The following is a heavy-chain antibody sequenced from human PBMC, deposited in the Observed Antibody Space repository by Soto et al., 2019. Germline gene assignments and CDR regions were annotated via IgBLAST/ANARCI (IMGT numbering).Heavy chain of an antibody. D-gene: IGHD3-22*01. CDR3: ARAGQYYDSSGYAN. CDR1: GYSFATSG. CDR2: ISVYNGNT. J-gene: IGHJ4*02. Sequence: QVKLVQSGTEVKQPGASMKVSCKASGYSFATSGISWVRQAPGQGLEWMGWISVYNGNTNYDQKIQDRVTMTTDTSTSTAYLELRNLRSDDTAVYYCARAGQYYDSSGYANWGQGTLVTVSS. V-gene: IGHV1-18*01.